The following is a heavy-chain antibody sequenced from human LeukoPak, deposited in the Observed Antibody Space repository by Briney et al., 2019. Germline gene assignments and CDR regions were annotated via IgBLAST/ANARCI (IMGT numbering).Heavy chain of an antibody. J-gene: IGHJ6*03. CDR3: ARAYYYYMDV. Sequence: SETLSLTCSVTGFSISSGYYWGWIRQSPGKGLEWIGSIYHSGNTQYNPSLKSRVTISVDTSENQFSLKLSSVTAADTAVYYCARAYYYYMDVWGKGTTVTISS. CDR2: IYHSGNT. CDR1: GFSISSGYY. V-gene: IGHV4-38-2*02.